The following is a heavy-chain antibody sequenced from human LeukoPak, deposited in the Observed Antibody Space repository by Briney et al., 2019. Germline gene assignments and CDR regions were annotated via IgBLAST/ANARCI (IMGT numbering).Heavy chain of an antibody. D-gene: IGHD6-6*01. CDR2: FDPEDGET. Sequence: ASVKVSCKVSGYTLTELSMHWVRQAPGKGLEWMGGFDPEDGETIYAQKFQGRVTMTEDTSTDTAYMEPSSLRSEDTAVYYCATDLRQLVVFDYWGQGTLVTVSS. CDR1: GYTLTELS. J-gene: IGHJ4*02. CDR3: ATDLRQLVVFDY. V-gene: IGHV1-24*01.